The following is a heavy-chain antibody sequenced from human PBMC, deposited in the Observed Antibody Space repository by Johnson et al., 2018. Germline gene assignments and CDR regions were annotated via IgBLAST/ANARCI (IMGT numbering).Heavy chain of an antibody. CDR3: GRGDYYYDMDV. CDR1: GFTFSSYA. V-gene: IGHV3-30-3*01. Sequence: QVQLVQSGGGVVQPGRSLRLSCAASGFTFSSYAMHWVRQAPGKGLEWVAVISYDGSNKYYADSVKGRFTISRDNSKNTLYLQMNSLRAEETAVYYCGRGDYYYDMDVWGKGTTVTVAS. J-gene: IGHJ6*03. CDR2: ISYDGSNK.